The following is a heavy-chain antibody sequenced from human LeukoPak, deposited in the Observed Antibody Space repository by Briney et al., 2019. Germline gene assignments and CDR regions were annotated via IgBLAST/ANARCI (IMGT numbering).Heavy chain of an antibody. J-gene: IGHJ4*02. CDR1: GFTFSSYG. D-gene: IGHD5-18*01. CDR2: ISGSGGST. Sequence: GGSVRLSCAASGFTFSSYGMSWVRQAPGKGLEWVSAISGSGGSTYYADSVKGRFTISRDNSKNTLYLQMNSLRAEDTAVYYCAKDHGYSYGYASDYWGQGTLVTVSS. V-gene: IGHV3-23*01. CDR3: AKDHGYSYGYASDY.